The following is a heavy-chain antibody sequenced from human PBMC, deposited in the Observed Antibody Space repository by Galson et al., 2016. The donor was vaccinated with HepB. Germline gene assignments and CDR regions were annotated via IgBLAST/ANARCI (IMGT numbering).Heavy chain of an antibody. CDR1: GYGFSIYW. CDR3: ARLKSSSSGAYGMDV. CDR2: IYPSDSDT. D-gene: IGHD6-13*01. V-gene: IGHV5-51*01. Sequence: QSGAEVKKPGESLKISCKGSGYGFSIYWIGWVRQMPGKGLEWMGIIYPSDSDTRYSPSFEGQVTISADKSITTAYLHWSSLKASDTAMYYCARLKSSSSGAYGMDVWGQGTTVIVTS. J-gene: IGHJ6*02.